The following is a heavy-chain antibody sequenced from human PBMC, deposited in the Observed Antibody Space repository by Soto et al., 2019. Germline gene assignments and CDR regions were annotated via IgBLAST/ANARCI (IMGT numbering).Heavy chain of an antibody. D-gene: IGHD3-10*01. V-gene: IGHV1-69*02. CDR3: ATNYGSGSTHFDY. CDR1: GDTFNFYN. CDR2: IIPMLGMS. J-gene: IGHJ4*02. Sequence: QVQLVQSGAEVKKPGSPVRVSCTASGDTFNFYNISWVRQVPGQGPEWMGRIIPMLGMSNYAQKFQGRVTIMADKSTSTVYMNLSGLTSEDTAVYYCATNYGSGSTHFDYWGQGTLVTVSS.